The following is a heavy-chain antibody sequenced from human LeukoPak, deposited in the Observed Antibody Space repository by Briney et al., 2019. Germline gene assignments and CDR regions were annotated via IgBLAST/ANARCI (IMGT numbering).Heavy chain of an antibody. D-gene: IGHD3-10*01. CDR1: GGSISSYY. Sequence: PSETLSLTCTVSGGSISSYYWSWIRPLAGKGLEWIGRIYTSGSTNYNPSLKSRVTMSVDTSTNQFSLKLSSVTAADTAVYYCARSYGSGSYNYYYYYMDVWGKGTTVTVSS. J-gene: IGHJ6*03. CDR2: IYTSGST. CDR3: ARSYGSGSYNYYYYYMDV. V-gene: IGHV4-4*07.